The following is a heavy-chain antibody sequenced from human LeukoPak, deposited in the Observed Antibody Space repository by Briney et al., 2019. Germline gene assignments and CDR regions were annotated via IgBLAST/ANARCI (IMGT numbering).Heavy chain of an antibody. J-gene: IGHJ4*02. D-gene: IGHD6-13*01. V-gene: IGHV3-30*03. CDR3: AREGIAAAGTAYFDY. CDR2: ISHDGRNK. CDR1: GFTFSSYV. Sequence: PGGSLILSCAASGFTFSSYVMYWVRQAPGKGLEWVAFISHDGRNKYYADSVKGRFTISRDNSKNTLYLQMNSLRAEDTAVYYCAREGIAAAGTAYFDYWGQGTLVTVSS.